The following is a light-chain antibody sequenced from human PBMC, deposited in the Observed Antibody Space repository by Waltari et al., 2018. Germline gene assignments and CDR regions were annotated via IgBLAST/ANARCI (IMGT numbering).Light chain of an antibody. J-gene: IGKJ1*01. V-gene: IGKV1-5*03. CDR2: KAS. CDR3: QQYYTYART. Sequence: DIQMTQSHSPLSAYIGDRVTIPCRASQSISNWLAWYQQKPGKAPNLLMYKASSLETGVPSRFSGSGSGTEFTLTISSLQPDDFATYYCQQYYTYARTFGQGTKVE. CDR1: QSISNW.